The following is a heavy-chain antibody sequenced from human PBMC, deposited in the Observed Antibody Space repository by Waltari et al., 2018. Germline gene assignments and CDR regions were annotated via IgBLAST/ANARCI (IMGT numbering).Heavy chain of an antibody. D-gene: IGHD3-22*01. CDR2: IYYSGST. J-gene: IGHJ5*02. CDR3: ARGGHYYDSSGYYYNWFDP. CDR1: GGSISSYY. Sequence: QVQLQESGPGLVKPSETLSLTCTVSGGSISSYYWSWIRQPPGKGLEWIGYIYYSGSTNYNPSLKSRVTISVDTSKNQFSLKLSSVTAADTAVYYCARGGHYYDSSGYYYNWFDPWGQGTLVTVSS. V-gene: IGHV4-59*01.